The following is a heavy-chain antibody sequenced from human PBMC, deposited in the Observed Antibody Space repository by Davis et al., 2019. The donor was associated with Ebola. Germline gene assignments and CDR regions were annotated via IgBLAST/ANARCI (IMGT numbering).Heavy chain of an antibody. Sequence: PGGSLRLSCAASGFTFSSYAMSWVRQAPGKGLEWVSAISGSGGSTYYADSVKGRFTISRDNSKNTLYLQMNSLRAEDTAVYYCARNLDSGYDLGGDYWGQGTLVTVSS. J-gene: IGHJ4*02. CDR1: GFTFSSYA. D-gene: IGHD5-12*01. CDR2: ISGSGGST. CDR3: ARNLDSGYDLGGDY. V-gene: IGHV3-23*01.